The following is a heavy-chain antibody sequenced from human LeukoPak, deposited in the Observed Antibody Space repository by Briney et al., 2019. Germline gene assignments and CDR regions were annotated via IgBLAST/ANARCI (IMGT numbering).Heavy chain of an antibody. Sequence: PGGSLRLSCAASGFTFSSYWMSWVRQAPGKGLEWVANIKQDGSEKYYVDSVKGRFTISRDNAKNSLYLQMNSLRAEDTAVYYCARFLSGYSYGNFDYRGQGTLVTVSS. D-gene: IGHD5-18*01. J-gene: IGHJ4*02. CDR2: IKQDGSEK. V-gene: IGHV3-7*01. CDR1: GFTFSSYW. CDR3: ARFLSGYSYGNFDY.